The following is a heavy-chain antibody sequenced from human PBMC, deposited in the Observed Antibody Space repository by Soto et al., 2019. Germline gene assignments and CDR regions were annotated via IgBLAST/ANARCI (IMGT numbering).Heavy chain of an antibody. CDR3: ARDCSGGSCYPGMDV. CDR1: GFNFNNYT. Sequence: EVQLVESGGGLVKPGGSLRLSCAASGFNFNNYTINWVRQAPGKRVEWLSSISSSGYIFSTDSVRGRFTFSRDNAKNSVYLKITSLGAEDTAVYFGARDCSGGSCYPGMDVWGQGTTVTVSS. CDR2: ISSSGYI. J-gene: IGHJ6*02. V-gene: IGHV3-21*01. D-gene: IGHD2-15*01.